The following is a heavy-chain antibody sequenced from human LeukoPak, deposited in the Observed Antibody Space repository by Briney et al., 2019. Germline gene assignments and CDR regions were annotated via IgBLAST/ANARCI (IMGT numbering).Heavy chain of an antibody. CDR2: ISGSGGPT. D-gene: IGHD6-19*01. V-gene: IGHV3-23*01. CDR1: GFTFSSYA. Sequence: GGSLRLSCAASGFTFSSYALTWVRQAPGKGLEWVSGISGSGGPTFYADSVKGRFTISRDNSKSTLFLQMNSLRAEDTAIYYCAKARYTSGWYVFDYWGRGTQVTVSS. CDR3: AKARYTSGWYVFDY. J-gene: IGHJ4*02.